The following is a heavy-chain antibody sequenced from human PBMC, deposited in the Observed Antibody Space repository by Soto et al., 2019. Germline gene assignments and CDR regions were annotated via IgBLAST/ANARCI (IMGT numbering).Heavy chain of an antibody. Sequence: GGSLRLSCAASGFTFDDYAMHWVRQAPGKGLEWVSGISWNSGSIGYADSVKGRFTISRDNAKNSLYLQMNSLRAEDTALYYCAKDRGYGQWLVPSLSYWGQGTLVTVSS. CDR1: GFTFDDYA. CDR3: AKDRGYGQWLVPSLSY. J-gene: IGHJ4*02. V-gene: IGHV3-9*01. D-gene: IGHD6-19*01. CDR2: ISWNSGSI.